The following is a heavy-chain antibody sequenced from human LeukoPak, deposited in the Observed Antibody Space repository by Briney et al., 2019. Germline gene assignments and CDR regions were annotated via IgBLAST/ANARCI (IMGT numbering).Heavy chain of an antibody. J-gene: IGHJ4*02. D-gene: IGHD2-21*01. V-gene: IGHV4-34*01. Sequence: SETLSLTCAVYGGSFSGYYWSWIRQPPGKGLEWIGEINHSGSTNYNPSLKSRATISVDTSKNQFSLKLSSVTAADTAVYYCARVPSRAYCGGDCLDYWGQGTLVTVSS. CDR2: INHSGST. CDR1: GGSFSGYY. CDR3: ARVPSRAYCGGDCLDY.